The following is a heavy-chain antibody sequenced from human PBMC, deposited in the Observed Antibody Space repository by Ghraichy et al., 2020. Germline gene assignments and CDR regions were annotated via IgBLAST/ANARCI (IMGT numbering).Heavy chain of an antibody. CDR1: GFSLSTSGVG. CDR2: IYRDDDK. Sequence: SGPTLVKPTQTLTLTCTFSGFSLSTSGVGVGWIRQPPGKALEWLALIYRDDDKRYSPSLKSRLTITKDTSKNQVVLTMTNMDPVDTATYYCAHRYRGYSYGWFGVKKHRRDAFDIWGQGTMVTVSS. CDR3: AHRYRGYSYGWFGVKKHRRDAFDI. D-gene: IGHD5-18*01. J-gene: IGHJ3*02. V-gene: IGHV2-5*02.